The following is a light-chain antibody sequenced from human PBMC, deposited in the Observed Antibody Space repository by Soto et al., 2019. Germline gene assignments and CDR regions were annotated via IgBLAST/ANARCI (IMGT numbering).Light chain of an antibody. CDR2: EVN. Sequence: QSALTQPPSASGSPGQSVTISCTGTSSDVGGYNYVSWYQQHPGKAPKLLIYEVNKRPSGVPDRFSGSKSDNTASLTVSGLQAEDEADYYSCSYGGSNNFAVFGGGTQLTVL. CDR1: SSDVGGYNY. V-gene: IGLV2-8*01. CDR3: CSYGGSNNFAV. J-gene: IGLJ7*01.